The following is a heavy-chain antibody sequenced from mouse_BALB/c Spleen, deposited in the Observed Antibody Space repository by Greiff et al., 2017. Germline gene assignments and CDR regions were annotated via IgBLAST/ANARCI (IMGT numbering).Heavy chain of an antibody. CDR1: GFSLSRYS. CDR3: ARRGGYDGGAYYAMDY. D-gene: IGHD2-2*01. V-gene: IGHV2-6-4*01. Sequence: QVQLKESGPGLVAPSQSLSITCTVSGFSLSRYSVHWVRQPPGKGLEWLGMIWGGGSTDYNSALKSRLSISKDNSKSQVFLKMNSLQTDDTAMYYCARRGGYDGGAYYAMDYWGQGTSVTVSS. J-gene: IGHJ4*01. CDR2: IWGGGST.